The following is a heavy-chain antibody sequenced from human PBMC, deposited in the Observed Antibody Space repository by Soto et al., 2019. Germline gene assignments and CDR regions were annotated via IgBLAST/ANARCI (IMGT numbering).Heavy chain of an antibody. D-gene: IGHD2-21*01. CDR1: GFTFDSYS. Sequence: EVQLLESGGGSVQPGGSLRLSCAASGFTFDSYSLSWVRQAPGKGLEWVSGISGTGQTTHYGDSVKGRFITSRDNFRNTLYLQMNSLRAEDTAVYFCAKSRGDSWNTYFFDYWGRGALVTVSS. CDR3: AKSRGDSWNTYFFDY. CDR2: ISGTGQTT. J-gene: IGHJ4*02. V-gene: IGHV3-23*01.